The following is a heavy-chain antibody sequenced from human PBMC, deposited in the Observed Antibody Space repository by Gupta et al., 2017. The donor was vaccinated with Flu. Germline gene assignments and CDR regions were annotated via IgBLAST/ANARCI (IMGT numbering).Heavy chain of an antibody. CDR3: ARGPQYCSGGSCPSKYGMDV. CDR2: IYYSGST. J-gene: IGHJ6*02. D-gene: IGHD2-15*01. CDR1: GGSISSYY. Sequence: GGSISSYYWSWIRQPPGKGLEWIGNIYYSGSTNYNPSLKSRVTISVDTSKNQFSLKLSSVTAADTAVYYCARGPQYCSGGSCPSKYGMDVWGQGTTVTVSS. V-gene: IGHV4-59*01.